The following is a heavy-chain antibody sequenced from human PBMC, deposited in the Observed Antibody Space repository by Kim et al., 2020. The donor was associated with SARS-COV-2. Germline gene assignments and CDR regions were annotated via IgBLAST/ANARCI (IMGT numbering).Heavy chain of an antibody. CDR1: GYTFTSYA. V-gene: IGHV1-3*01. J-gene: IGHJ5*02. Sequence: ASVKVSCKASGYTFTSYAMHWVRQAPGQRLEWMGWINAGNGNTKYSQKFQGRVTITRDTSASTAYMELSSLRSEDTAVYYCATIAAADYPFDPWGQGTLVTVSS. CDR2: INAGNGNT. D-gene: IGHD6-13*01. CDR3: ATIAAADYPFDP.